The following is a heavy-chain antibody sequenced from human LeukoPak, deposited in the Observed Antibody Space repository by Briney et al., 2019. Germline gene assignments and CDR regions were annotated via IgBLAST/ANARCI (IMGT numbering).Heavy chain of an antibody. CDR3: ARSVLDTAAAGLEY. V-gene: IGHV4-39*01. CDR2: IYSSGNT. D-gene: IGHD5-18*01. Sequence: SETLSLTCTVSGDSLYSNNYYWGWDPQCPGQGLVWNMWIYSSGNTSYEPSFETRVTIAISTSKWQFSLTLTSVTAADTAVYYCARSVLDTAAAGLEYWGQGTLVTVSS. J-gene: IGHJ4*02. CDR1: GDSLYSNNYY.